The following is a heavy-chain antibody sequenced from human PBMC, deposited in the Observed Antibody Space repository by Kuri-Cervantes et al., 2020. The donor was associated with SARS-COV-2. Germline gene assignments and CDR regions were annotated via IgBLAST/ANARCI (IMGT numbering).Heavy chain of an antibody. Sequence: GGSLRLSCAASGFTFSSYSMNWVRQAPGKGLEWVSYISSSSSTIYYADSVKGRFTISRDNAKNSLYLQMNSLRAEDTAVYYCAKDPYDFWSGYYLYYFDYWGQGTLVTVSS. V-gene: IGHV3-48*01. J-gene: IGHJ4*02. D-gene: IGHD3-3*01. CDR3: AKDPYDFWSGYYLYYFDY. CDR2: ISSSSSTI. CDR1: GFTFSSYS.